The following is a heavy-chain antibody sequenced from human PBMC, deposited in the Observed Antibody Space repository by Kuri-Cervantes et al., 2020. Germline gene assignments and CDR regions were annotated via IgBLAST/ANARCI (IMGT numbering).Heavy chain of an antibody. V-gene: IGHV3-11*01. Sequence: GGSLRLSCAASGFAFSDYYMAWIRQAPGKGLDWVSSVGGTGTNTFYAESVKGRFTVSRDNAKNSLFLQMNSLRAEDTAVYYCAKQVYYGSGSYSHYYGMDVWGQGTTVTVSS. CDR2: VGGTGTNT. CDR3: AKQVYYGSGSYSHYYGMDV. J-gene: IGHJ6*02. CDR1: GFAFSDYY. D-gene: IGHD3-10*01.